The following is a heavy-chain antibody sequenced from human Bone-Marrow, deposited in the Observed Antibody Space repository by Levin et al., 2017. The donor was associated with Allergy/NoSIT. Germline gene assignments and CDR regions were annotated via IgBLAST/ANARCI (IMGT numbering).Heavy chain of an antibody. D-gene: IGHD1-20*01. CDR2: VIGSSTTI. CDR3: AKEDNLNARRALDY. J-gene: IGHJ4*02. V-gene: IGHV3-48*02. CDR1: GFTFSRYS. Sequence: GESLKISCAASGFTFSRYSMHWVRQAPGKGLEWVSYVIGSSTTINYADSVKGRFTISRDNARNSLYLQMNSLRDEDTAIYYCAKEDNLNARRALDYWGQGILVTVSS.